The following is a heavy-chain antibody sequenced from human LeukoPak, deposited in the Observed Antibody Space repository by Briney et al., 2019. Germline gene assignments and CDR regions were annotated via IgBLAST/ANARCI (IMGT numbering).Heavy chain of an antibody. Sequence: AGSLRLSCEVSGFSFSDHYMDWVRQAPGKGLEWVGRTRNKGNSYSTEYAASVKGRFTISRDDSKNSLFLQMNSLKTEDTAVYYCARDYYDSSGYYHDYWGQGTLVTVSS. D-gene: IGHD3-22*01. CDR3: ARDYYDSSGYYHDY. CDR2: TRNKGNSYST. V-gene: IGHV3-72*01. J-gene: IGHJ4*02. CDR1: GFSFSDHY.